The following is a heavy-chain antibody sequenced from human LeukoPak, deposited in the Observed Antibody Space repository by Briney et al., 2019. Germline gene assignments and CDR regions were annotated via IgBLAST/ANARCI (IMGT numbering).Heavy chain of an antibody. CDR1: GFTFEAYG. CDR3: ARRICNGGSCYLDY. J-gene: IGHJ4*02. Sequence: GGSLRLSCAASGFTFEAYGMSWVRQAPGKGLEWVSGILWNGDNTVYADSVKGRFTISRDNAKNPLYLQMNSLRAEDTALYHCARRICNGGSCYLDYWGQGTLVTVSS. CDR2: ILWNGDNT. V-gene: IGHV3-20*01. D-gene: IGHD2-15*01.